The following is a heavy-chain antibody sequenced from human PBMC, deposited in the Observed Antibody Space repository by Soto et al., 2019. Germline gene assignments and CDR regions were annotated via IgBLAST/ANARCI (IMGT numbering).Heavy chain of an antibody. D-gene: IGHD3-3*01. CDR1: GFTFSNAW. J-gene: IGHJ6*02. CDR2: IKSKTDGGTT. Sequence: EVQLVESGGGLVKPGGSLRLSCAASGFTFSNAWMNWVRQAPGKGLEWVGRIKSKTDGGTTDYAAPMKGRFTISRDDSKNTLYLQMNSLKTEDTAVYYCTTPDPKQRFLEWLSRYYYYGMDVWGQGTTVTVSS. CDR3: TTPDPKQRFLEWLSRYYYYGMDV. V-gene: IGHV3-15*07.